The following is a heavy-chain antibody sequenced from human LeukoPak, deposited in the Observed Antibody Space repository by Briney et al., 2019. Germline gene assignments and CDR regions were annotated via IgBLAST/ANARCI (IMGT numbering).Heavy chain of an antibody. CDR1: GFTFSSYW. Sequence: GRSLRLSCAASGFTFSSYWMHWVRQAPGEGLVWVSRIYTDGSRTSYADSVRGRFTISRDNAKNTLYLQVNSLRVEDTAVYYCLRGDLRGYFFDYWGQGTLVTVSS. CDR2: IYTDGSRT. D-gene: IGHD2-21*02. J-gene: IGHJ4*02. V-gene: IGHV3-74*01. CDR3: LRGDLRGYFFDY.